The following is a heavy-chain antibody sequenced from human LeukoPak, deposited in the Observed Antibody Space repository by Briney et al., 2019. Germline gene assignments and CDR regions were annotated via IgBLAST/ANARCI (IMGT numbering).Heavy chain of an antibody. D-gene: IGHD3-22*01. Sequence: EASVKVSCKASGYTFTSYDINWVRQATGQGLEWMGGIIPIFGTANYAQKFQGRVTITADESTSTAYMELSSLRSEDTAVYYCARFDYYDSSGYYVNWFDPWGQGTLVTVSS. CDR2: IIPIFGTA. CDR3: ARFDYYDSSGYYVNWFDP. V-gene: IGHV1-69*13. J-gene: IGHJ5*02. CDR1: GYTFTSYD.